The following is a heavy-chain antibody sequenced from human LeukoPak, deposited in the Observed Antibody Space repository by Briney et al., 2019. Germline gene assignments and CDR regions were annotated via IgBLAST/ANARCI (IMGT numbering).Heavy chain of an antibody. D-gene: IGHD3-22*01. CDR1: GYIFTSYY. J-gene: IGHJ3*02. CDR3: AXXXXXYDSSGYYYEGDAFDI. CDR2: INPSGGSI. Sequence: ASVKVCCKASGYIFTSYYMFWVRQAPGQGLEWMGIINPSGGSIRYAQKFQGRVTMTRDTSTSTVYMELSSLRSEDTAVYYCAXXXXXYDSSGYYYEGDAFDIWGQGTMVTVSS. V-gene: IGHV1-46*01.